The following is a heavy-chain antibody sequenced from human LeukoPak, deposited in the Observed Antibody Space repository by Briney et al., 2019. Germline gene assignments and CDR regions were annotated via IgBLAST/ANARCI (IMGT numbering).Heavy chain of an antibody. D-gene: IGHD2-8*01. Sequence: GSLRLSCAASGFTVSSNYMSWVRQAPGKGLEWIGEINHSGSTNYNPSLKSRVTISVDTSKNQFSLKLSSVTAADTAVYYCASGLMVYARHFDYWGQGTLVTVSS. CDR2: INHSGST. CDR3: ASGLMVYARHFDY. CDR1: GFTVSSNY. J-gene: IGHJ4*02. V-gene: IGHV4-34*01.